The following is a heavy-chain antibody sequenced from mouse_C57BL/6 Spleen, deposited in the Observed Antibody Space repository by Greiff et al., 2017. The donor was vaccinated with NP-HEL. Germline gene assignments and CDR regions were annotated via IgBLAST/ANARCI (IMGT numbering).Heavy chain of an antibody. J-gene: IGHJ2*01. D-gene: IGHD1-1*02. Sequence: VQLKESGPELVKPGASVKISCTASGYTFTDYYMNWVQQRHGKSLEWIGDINPNNGGTSYTQKLKGQATLTVDKSSSTDYKELRSLASENSAVYYCARGWYYFDYWGQGTTLTVSS. CDR2: INPNNGGT. CDR1: GYTFTDYY. CDR3: ARGWYYFDY. V-gene: IGHV1-26*01.